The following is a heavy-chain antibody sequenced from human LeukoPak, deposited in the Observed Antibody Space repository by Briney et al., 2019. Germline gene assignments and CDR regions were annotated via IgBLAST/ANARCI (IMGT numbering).Heavy chain of an antibody. D-gene: IGHD5-12*01. CDR2: MNPNSGST. CDR3: ARNLARTGDFDY. J-gene: IGHJ4*02. Sequence: AASVKVSCKASVYSFISYDINWVRQATGQGLEWLGWMNPNSGSTGYAQNFQGRVSMTRDTSISTAYMELSNLGSEDTAVYYCARNLARTGDFDYWGQGTLVTVSS. V-gene: IGHV1-8*01. CDR1: VYSFISYD.